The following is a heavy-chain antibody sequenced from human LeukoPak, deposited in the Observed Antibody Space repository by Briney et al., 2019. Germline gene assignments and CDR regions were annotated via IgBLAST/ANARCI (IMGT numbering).Heavy chain of an antibody. CDR1: GGSISSSSYY. J-gene: IGHJ6*03. CDR2: INHSGST. Sequence: KPSETLSLTCTVSGGSISSSSYYWSWIRQPPGKGLEWIGEINHSGSTNYNPSLKSRVTISVDTSKNQFSLKLSSVTAADTAVYYCARVPLAVAAGGGPYYYYYYMDVWGKGTTVTISS. V-gene: IGHV4-39*07. D-gene: IGHD2-15*01. CDR3: ARVPLAVAAGGGPYYYYYYMDV.